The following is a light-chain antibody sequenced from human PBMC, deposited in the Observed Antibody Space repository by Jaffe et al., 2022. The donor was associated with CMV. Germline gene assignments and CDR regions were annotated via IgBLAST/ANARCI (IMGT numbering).Light chain of an antibody. CDR1: ALPTKY. CDR2: QDT. CDR3: QSGDSSSTYVV. J-gene: IGLJ2*01. Sequence: SYELTQPPSVSVSPGQTARIPCSGDALPTKYAYWYQQKSGQAPLLIIYQDTKRPSGIPERFSGSSSGTIVTLTISGVQAEDEADYYCQSGDSSSTYVVFGGGTKLTVL. V-gene: IGLV3-25*03.